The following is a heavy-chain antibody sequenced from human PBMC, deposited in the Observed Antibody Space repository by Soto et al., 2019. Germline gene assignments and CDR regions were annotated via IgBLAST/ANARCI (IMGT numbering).Heavy chain of an antibody. J-gene: IGHJ4*02. CDR1: GYTFTSYG. CDR3: ARYPVVGAQDYFDY. Sequence: ASVKVSCKASGYTFTSYGISWVRQAPGQGLEWMGWINPNSGGTNYAQKFQGWVTMTRDTSISTAYMELSRLRSDDTAVYYCARYPVVGAQDYFDYWGQGTLVTVSS. D-gene: IGHD1-26*01. V-gene: IGHV1-2*04. CDR2: INPNSGGT.